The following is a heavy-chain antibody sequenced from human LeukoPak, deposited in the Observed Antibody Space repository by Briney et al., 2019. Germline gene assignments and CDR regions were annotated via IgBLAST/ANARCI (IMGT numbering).Heavy chain of an antibody. CDR3: ASGPFRYYYGSGSYF. D-gene: IGHD3-10*01. J-gene: IGHJ4*02. CDR1: GGSFSGYY. CDR2: INHSGST. V-gene: IGHV4-34*01. Sequence: SETLSLTCAVYGGSFSGYYWSWIRQPPGKGLEWIGEINHSGSTNYNPSLKSRVTISVDTSKNQFSLKLSSVTAADTAVYYCASGPFRYYYGSGSYFWGQGTLVTVSS.